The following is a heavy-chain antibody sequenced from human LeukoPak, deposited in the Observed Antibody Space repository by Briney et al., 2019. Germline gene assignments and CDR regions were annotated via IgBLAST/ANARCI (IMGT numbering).Heavy chain of an antibody. J-gene: IGHJ4*02. V-gene: IGHV3-30-3*01. D-gene: IGHD6-13*01. Sequence: GGSLRLSCAASGFTFSNYAMHWVRQAPGKGLEGVAVISNDGNDKYNADSVKGRFTISRDNSKNMVYLQTNSLRVEDTAVYYCARDGDTAAAGYYFDSWGQGTLVTVSS. CDR3: ARDGDTAAAGYYFDS. CDR2: ISNDGNDK. CDR1: GFTFSNYA.